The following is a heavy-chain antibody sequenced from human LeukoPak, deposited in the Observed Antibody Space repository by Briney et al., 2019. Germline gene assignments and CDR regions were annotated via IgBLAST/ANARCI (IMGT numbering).Heavy chain of an antibody. J-gene: IGHJ6*02. CDR1: GGSISSSDYY. V-gene: IGHV4-61*05. D-gene: IGHD2-15*01. CDR3: ARHAARIYGLDV. CDR2: IYYSGST. Sequence: SETLSLTCTLSGGSISSSDYYWGWIRQPPGKGLEWIAYIYYSGSTNYNPSLKSRVTISVDTSKNQFSLKLSSVTAADTAVYYCARHAARIYGLDVWGRGTTVTVSS.